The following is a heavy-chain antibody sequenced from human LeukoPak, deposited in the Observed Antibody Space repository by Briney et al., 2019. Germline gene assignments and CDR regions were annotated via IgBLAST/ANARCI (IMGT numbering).Heavy chain of an antibody. V-gene: IGHV1-18*01. CDR3: ARVYSGYDYGSRARY. J-gene: IGHJ4*02. D-gene: IGHD5-12*01. Sequence: GASVKVSCKASGYTFTSYGISWVRQAPGQGLEWMGWISAYNGNTNYAQKLQGRVTMTTDTSTSTAYMELRSLRSDDTAVYYCARVYSGYDYGSRARYWGQGTLVTVSS. CDR1: GYTFTSYG. CDR2: ISAYNGNT.